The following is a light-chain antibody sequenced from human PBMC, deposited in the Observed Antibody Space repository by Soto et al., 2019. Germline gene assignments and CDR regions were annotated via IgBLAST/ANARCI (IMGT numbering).Light chain of an antibody. CDR2: DVS. CDR3: SSYTSTSTVV. Sequence: QSALTQPASVSGSPGQSITISCTGTSSDVGGYNYVSWYQQHPGKAPTLMIYDVSNRPSGVSNRFSGSKSGNTASLTISGLQAEVEADYYCSSYTSTSTVVFGGATKLTVL. CDR1: SSDVGGYNY. V-gene: IGLV2-14*01. J-gene: IGLJ2*01.